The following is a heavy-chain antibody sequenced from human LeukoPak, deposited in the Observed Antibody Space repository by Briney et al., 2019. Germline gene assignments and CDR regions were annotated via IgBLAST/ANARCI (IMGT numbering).Heavy chain of an antibody. CDR2: ISWNCGSK. CDR1: GFTFDDYA. V-gene: IGHV3-9*01. D-gene: IGHD6-19*01. Sequence: PGGPLRLSCAASGFTFDDYAMHWVRQAPGKGLEWVSGISWNCGSKGYADSVKGRFTISRDNAKNSLYLQMNSLRAEDTALYYCAKTLYSSGWYSPLDYWGQGTLVTVSS. J-gene: IGHJ4*02. CDR3: AKTLYSSGWYSPLDY.